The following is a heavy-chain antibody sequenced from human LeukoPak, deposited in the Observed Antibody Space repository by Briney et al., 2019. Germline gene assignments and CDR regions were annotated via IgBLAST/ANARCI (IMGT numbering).Heavy chain of an antibody. Sequence: SETLSLTCAVSGGSIRMSSSYYWGWIRQPPGKGLEWIGSIYYSGSTYYNPSLKSRVTISVDTSKNQFSLKLSSVTAADTAVYYCARHSFSAGASNWGQGTLVTVSS. CDR3: ARHSFSAGASN. CDR1: GGSIRMSSSYY. J-gene: IGHJ4*02. CDR2: IYYSGST. V-gene: IGHV4-39*01. D-gene: IGHD3-10*01.